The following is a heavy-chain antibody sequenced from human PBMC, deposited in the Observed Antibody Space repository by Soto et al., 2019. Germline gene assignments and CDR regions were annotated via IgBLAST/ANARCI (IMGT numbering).Heavy chain of an antibody. J-gene: IGHJ4*02. Sequence: GESLRLSCGAPQFTFSRYVVHWVRQAPGKVLEWVAIIWFDASNKYYADAVKGRFTISRDKSQSTLYLQMNSLRDEDTAVYYCVRDRGGALANFEHWGQGTLVTVYS. CDR1: QFTFSRYV. D-gene: IGHD3-9*01. V-gene: IGHV3-33*01. CDR3: VRDRGGALANFEH. CDR2: IWFDASNK.